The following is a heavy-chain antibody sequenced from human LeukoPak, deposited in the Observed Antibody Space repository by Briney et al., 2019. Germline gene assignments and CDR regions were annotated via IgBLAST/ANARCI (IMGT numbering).Heavy chain of an antibody. J-gene: IGHJ4*02. CDR1: GGSISSYY. D-gene: IGHD5-12*01. CDR2: ISYSGST. V-gene: IGHV4-59*01. Sequence: PSETLSLTCSVSGGSISSYYWNWIRQPPGKGLEWIGSISYSGSTNYNPSLESRVTISVDTSKNQFSLKLSSVTAADTAVYYCARVSGYDWESSFDYWGQGTLVTVSS. CDR3: ARVSGYDWESSFDY.